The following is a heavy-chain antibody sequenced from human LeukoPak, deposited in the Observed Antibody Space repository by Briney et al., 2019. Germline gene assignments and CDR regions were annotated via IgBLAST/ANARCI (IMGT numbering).Heavy chain of an antibody. Sequence: GGSLRLSRAASGFTFRSYSMHWVRPAPGKGLEWVSSISSSSSYIYYADSVKGRFTIHSHNAKNSLYLQMNSLRAEDTAVYYCARKAVAVDYWGQGTLDTVSS. D-gene: IGHD6-19*01. CDR1: GFTFRSYS. CDR3: ARKAVAVDY. V-gene: IGHV3-21*01. CDR2: ISSSSSYI. J-gene: IGHJ4*02.